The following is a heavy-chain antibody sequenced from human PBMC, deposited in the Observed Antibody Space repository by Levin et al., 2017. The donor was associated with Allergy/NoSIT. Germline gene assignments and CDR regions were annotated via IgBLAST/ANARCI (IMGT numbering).Heavy chain of an antibody. CDR1: GFTFSGSA. CDR3: RIPVSNYFDY. D-gene: IGHD4-17*01. J-gene: IGHJ4*02. Sequence: GESLKISCAASGFTFSGSAMHWVRQASGKGLEWVGRIRSKANSYATAYAASVKGRFTISRDDSKNTAYLQMNSLKTEDTAVYYCRIPVSNYFDYWGQGTLVTVSS. V-gene: IGHV3-73*01. CDR2: IRSKANSYAT.